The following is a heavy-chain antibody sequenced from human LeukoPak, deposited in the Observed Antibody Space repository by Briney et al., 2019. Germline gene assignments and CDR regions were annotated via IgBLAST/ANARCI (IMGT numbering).Heavy chain of an antibody. CDR2: IYYSGNT. J-gene: IGHJ4*02. CDR1: GDSISTSNSY. Sequence: SETLSLTCTVSGDSISTSNSYWGWIRQPPGKGLEWIGSIYYSGNTYYNPSLKSRLTISADTSKNQFSLTLTSVTAADTAVYYCARDRSVGVLPAPPFDFWGQGTLVTVSS. D-gene: IGHD6-6*01. CDR3: ARDRSVGVLPAPPFDF. V-gene: IGHV4-39*07.